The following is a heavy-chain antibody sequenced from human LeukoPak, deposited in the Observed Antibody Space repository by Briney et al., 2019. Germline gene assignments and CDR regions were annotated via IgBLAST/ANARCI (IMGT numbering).Heavy chain of an antibody. CDR3: ARDYYGSGSRPGYYYGMDV. CDR1: GGSISSYY. J-gene: IGHJ6*02. Sequence: PSETLSLTCTVSGGSISSYYWSWVRQPPGKGLEWIGCIYYSGSTNYNPSLKSRVTISVDTSKSQFSLKLSSVTAADTAVYYCARDYYGSGSRPGYYYGMDVWGQGTTVTVSS. V-gene: IGHV4-59*01. D-gene: IGHD3-10*01. CDR2: IYYSGST.